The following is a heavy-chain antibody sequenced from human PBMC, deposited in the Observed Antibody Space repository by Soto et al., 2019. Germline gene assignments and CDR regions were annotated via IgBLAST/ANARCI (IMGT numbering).Heavy chain of an antibody. CDR2: ISYDGSNK. J-gene: IGHJ4*02. CDR1: GFTFSSYG. V-gene: IGHV3-30*18. Sequence: QVQLVESGGGVVQPGRSLRLSCAASGFTFSSYGMHWVRQAPGKGLEWVAVISYDGSNKYYADSVKGRFTISRDNSKNTLYLQMNSLRAEDTAVHYCAKDGDYWGQGTLVTVSS. CDR3: AKDGDY.